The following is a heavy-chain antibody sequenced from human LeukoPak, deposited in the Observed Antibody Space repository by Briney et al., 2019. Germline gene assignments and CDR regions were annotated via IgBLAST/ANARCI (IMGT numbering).Heavy chain of an antibody. CDR3: ARAPTFDPAIDY. CDR1: GFTFSSYG. J-gene: IGHJ4*02. CDR2: IRYDGSNK. V-gene: IGHV3-30*02. Sequence: GGSLRLSCAASGFTFSSYGMHWVRQAPGKGLEWVAFIRYDGSNKYYADSVKGRFTISRDNSKNTLYLQMNSLRAEDTAVYYCARAPTFDPAIDYWGQGTLVTVSS. D-gene: IGHD3-10*01.